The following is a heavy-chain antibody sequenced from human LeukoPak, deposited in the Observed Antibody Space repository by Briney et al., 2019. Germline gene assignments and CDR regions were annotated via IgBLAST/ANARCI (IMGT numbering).Heavy chain of an antibody. CDR1: GDSISSYY. D-gene: IGHD3-10*01. CDR2: IYYSGST. CDR3: ARRVEYYYGSGSYPRAGNWFDP. Sequence: SETLSLTCTVSGDSISSYYWSWIRQPPGKGLEWIGYIYYSGSTNYNPSLKSRVTISVDTSKNQFSLKLSSVTAADTAEYYCARRVEYYYGSGSYPRAGNWFDPWGQGTLVTVSS. V-gene: IGHV4-59*08. J-gene: IGHJ5*02.